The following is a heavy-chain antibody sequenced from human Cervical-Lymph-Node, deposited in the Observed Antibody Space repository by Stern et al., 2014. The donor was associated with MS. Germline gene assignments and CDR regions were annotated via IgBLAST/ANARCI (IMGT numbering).Heavy chain of an antibody. CDR1: GYSFTIYY. CDR2: IYPHDSSP. CDR3: ARHVQGFDY. J-gene: IGHJ4*02. Sequence: VQLVQSGAEVKKPGESLKLSCKLSGYSFTIYYIAWVRQLPGKGLEVMVVIYPHDSSPTYSPSFQVQVTISADKSITTAYLQWSSLRASDTAMYYCARHVQGFDYWGQGTLVTVSS. V-gene: IGHV5-51*01.